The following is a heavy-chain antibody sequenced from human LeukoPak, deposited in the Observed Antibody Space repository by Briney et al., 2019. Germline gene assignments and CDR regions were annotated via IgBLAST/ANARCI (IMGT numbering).Heavy chain of an antibody. Sequence: SETLSLTCTVSGGSISNYYWSWIRQPPGKGLEWIGYIYYSGSTNYNPSLKSRVTISVGTSKNQFSLKLSSVTAADTAVYYCASHDYGDRFDPWGQGTLVTVSS. V-gene: IGHV4-59*08. J-gene: IGHJ5*02. CDR1: GGSISNYY. D-gene: IGHD4-17*01. CDR3: ASHDYGDRFDP. CDR2: IYYSGST.